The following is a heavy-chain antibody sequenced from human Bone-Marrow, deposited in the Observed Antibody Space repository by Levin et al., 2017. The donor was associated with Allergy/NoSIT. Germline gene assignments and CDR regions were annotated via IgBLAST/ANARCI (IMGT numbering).Heavy chain of an antibody. CDR3: ARRPAAMLWDVFDY. V-gene: IGHV3-7*01. CDR1: GFTFSSYW. J-gene: IGHJ4*02. Sequence: GGSLRLSCAASGFTFSSYWMSWVRQAPGKGLEWVANIKQDGSEKYYVDSVKGRFTISRDNAKNSLYLQMNSLRAEDTAVYYCARRPAAMLWDVFDYWGQGTLVTVSS. D-gene: IGHD2-2*01. CDR2: IKQDGSEK.